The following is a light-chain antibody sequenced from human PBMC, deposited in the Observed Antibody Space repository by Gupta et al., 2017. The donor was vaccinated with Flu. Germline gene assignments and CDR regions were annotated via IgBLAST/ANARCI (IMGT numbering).Light chain of an antibody. CDR3: QQYGSSPAYT. CDR1: QTVAGSY. V-gene: IGKV3-20*01. Sequence: EIVLTQSPGSLSLSPGERATLSCRASQTVAGSYLAWYQQQPGQAPRLLIYGASSRATGIPDRFSGSGSGTDFTLTISRLKPEDFAVYYCQQYGSSPAYTFGQGTKLEI. CDR2: GAS. J-gene: IGKJ2*01.